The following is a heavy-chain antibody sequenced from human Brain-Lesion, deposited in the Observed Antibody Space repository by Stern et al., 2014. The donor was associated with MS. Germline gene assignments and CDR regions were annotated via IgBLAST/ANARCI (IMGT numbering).Heavy chain of an antibody. D-gene: IGHD4-23*01. V-gene: IGHV1-2*04. CDR1: GYTFTDYF. CDR3: ARVPGGVFGGMDV. J-gene: IGHJ6*04. Sequence: QMQLVQSGAEVKKPGASVKVSCKASGYTFTDYFMHWVRQAPGQGLEWLGWINPYSGDTKYAQKFQGWVTMTRDSSISTAYMELNSLRSDDTAVYYCARVPGGVFGGMDVWGKGTTVT. CDR2: INPYSGDT.